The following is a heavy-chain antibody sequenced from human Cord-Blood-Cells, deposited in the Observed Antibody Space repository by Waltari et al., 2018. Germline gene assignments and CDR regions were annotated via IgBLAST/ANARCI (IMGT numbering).Heavy chain of an antibody. D-gene: IGHD6-6*01. CDR3: AKDATYSSSYYFDY. V-gene: IGHV3-9*01. Sequence: EVQLVESGGGLVQPGRSLRLSFAAAGFTFADNAMPIVRQAPGKGLEWVSSISWNSGSIGYADSVKGRFTISRDNAKNSLYLQMNSLRAEDTALYYCAKDATYSSSYYFDYWGQGTLVTVSS. J-gene: IGHJ4*02. CDR2: ISWNSGSI. CDR1: GFTFADNA.